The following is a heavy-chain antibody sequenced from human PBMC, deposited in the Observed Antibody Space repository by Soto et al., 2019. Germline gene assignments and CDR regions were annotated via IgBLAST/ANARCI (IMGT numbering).Heavy chain of an antibody. D-gene: IGHD1-7*01. CDR3: AKDPGTGTTFDP. Sequence: GESLKISCAASGFTFSSYGMHWVRQAPGKGLEWVAVISYDGSNKYYADSVKGRFTISRDNSKNTLYLQMNSLRAEDTAVYYCAKDPGTGTTFDPWGQGTLVTVSS. V-gene: IGHV3-30*18. CDR1: GFTFSSYG. J-gene: IGHJ5*02. CDR2: ISYDGSNK.